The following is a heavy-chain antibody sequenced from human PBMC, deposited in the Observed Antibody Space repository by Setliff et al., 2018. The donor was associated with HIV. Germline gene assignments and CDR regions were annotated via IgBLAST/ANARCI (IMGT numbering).Heavy chain of an antibody. J-gene: IGHJ4*02. CDR2: ISSSTSTI. D-gene: IGHD1-20*01. CDR1: GFTFSSYS. CDR3: ARYNLNPLGYRFDY. Sequence: PGGSLRLSCAASGFTFSSYSMNWVRQAPGKGLEWVSFISSSTSTIYYADSVTGRFTISRDDSKNTLYLQMNSLRAEDTAVYYCARYNLNPLGYRFDYWGQGTLVSVSA. V-gene: IGHV3-48*01.